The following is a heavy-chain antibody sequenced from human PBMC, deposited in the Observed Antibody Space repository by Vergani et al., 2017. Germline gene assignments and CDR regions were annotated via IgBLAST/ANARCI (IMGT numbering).Heavy chain of an antibody. CDR2: IITFFGTT. D-gene: IGHD2-2*01. V-gene: IGHV1-69*13. CDR3: ARDPEIVVVPSAPYYYYYCGMVV. CDR1: GGPFKNSA. Sequence: QVQLVQSGAEVKKPGSSVKVSCKASGGPFKNSAFSWVRQVPGRGLEWMGRIITFFGTTDYAQKFQGRFTIIADELTKTVDMQLSNLGSEDTTVYYCARDPEIVVVPSAPYYYYYCGMVVWSQLTTVTVSS. J-gene: IGHJ6*02.